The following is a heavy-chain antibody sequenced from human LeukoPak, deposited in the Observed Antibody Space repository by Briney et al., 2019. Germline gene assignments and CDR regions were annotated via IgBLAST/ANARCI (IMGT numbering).Heavy chain of an antibody. J-gene: IGHJ6*03. Sequence: ASVKVSCKASVYTFINYGISWVRQAPGQGLEWMGWISAYNGNTDYAQKFQGRVTMTTDTSTTTAYVELRSLRSDDTAVYYCGRVGLGSGSSTYYYYYYMDVWGKGTTVTVSS. CDR2: ISAYNGNT. V-gene: IGHV1-18*01. CDR1: VYTFINYG. D-gene: IGHD3-10*01. CDR3: GRVGLGSGSSTYYYYYYMDV.